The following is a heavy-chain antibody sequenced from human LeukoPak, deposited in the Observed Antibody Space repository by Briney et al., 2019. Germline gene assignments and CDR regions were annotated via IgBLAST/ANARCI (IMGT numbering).Heavy chain of an antibody. V-gene: IGHV4-34*01. Sequence: SETLSLTCAVYGGSFSGYYWSWIRQPPGKGLEWIGEINHSGSTNHNPSLKSRVTISVDTSKNQFSLKLSSVTAADTAVYYCARGPHGAFDIWGQGTMVTVSS. CDR1: GGSFSGYY. CDR2: INHSGST. CDR3: ARGPHGAFDI. J-gene: IGHJ3*02.